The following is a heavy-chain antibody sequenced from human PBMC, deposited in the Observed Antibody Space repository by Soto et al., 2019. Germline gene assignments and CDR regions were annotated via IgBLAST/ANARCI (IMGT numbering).Heavy chain of an antibody. Sequence: QVQLVQSGAEVKKPGASVKVSCKASGYTFTSYDINWVRQATGQGLEWMGWMNPNSGNTGYAQKFQGRVTMTRNTSISTAYMELSSLSSQDTAVYYCARVYRLVQVFGYWGEGTLVTVSS. CDR3: ARVYRLVQVFGY. J-gene: IGHJ4*02. CDR1: GYTFTSYD. CDR2: MNPNSGNT. D-gene: IGHD6-19*01. V-gene: IGHV1-8*01.